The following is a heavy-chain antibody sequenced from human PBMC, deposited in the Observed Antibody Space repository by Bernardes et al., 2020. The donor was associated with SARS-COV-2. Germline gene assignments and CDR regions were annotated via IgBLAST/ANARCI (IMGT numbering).Heavy chain of an antibody. V-gene: IGHV3-66*02. J-gene: IGHJ4*02. CDR3: SGVAGYFDY. CDR2: IYSGGSI. CDR1: GFTFSSNY. D-gene: IGHD6-19*01. Sequence: VESLRLSCAASGFTFSSNYMSWVRQAPGKGLEWVSVIYSGGSINYADSLKGRFTISRDNSKNTLYLQMNSLRAEDTAVYYGSGVAGYFDYWGQVTLVTVSS.